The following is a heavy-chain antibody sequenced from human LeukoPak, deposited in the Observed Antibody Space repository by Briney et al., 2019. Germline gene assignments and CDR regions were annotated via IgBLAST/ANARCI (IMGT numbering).Heavy chain of an antibody. CDR3: ASTEGDYYGSGSSINNWFDP. CDR2: INHSGST. J-gene: IGHJ5*02. CDR1: GGSFSGYY. V-gene: IGHV4-34*01. D-gene: IGHD3-10*01. Sequence: PSETLSLTCAVYGGSFSGYYWSWIRQPPGKGLEWIGEINHSGSTNYNPSLKSRVTISVDTSKNQFSLKLSSVTAADTAVYYCASTEGDYYGSGSSINNWFDPWGQGTRVTVSS.